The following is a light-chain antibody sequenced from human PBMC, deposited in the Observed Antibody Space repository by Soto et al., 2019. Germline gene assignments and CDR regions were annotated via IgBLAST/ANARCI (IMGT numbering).Light chain of an antibody. CDR2: GAS. V-gene: IGKV3D-20*01. J-gene: IGKJ2*01. CDR3: QLYGDSHPYT. CDR1: QSVASTS. Sequence: EVEWTQSPASLSLSPGESVTLSCGAGQSVASTSIAWYQHRPGLPPRLLVDGASRRATGIPNRFSGGGSHLIISRLEPEDFAVYYCQLYGDSHPYTFGQGTKVEIK.